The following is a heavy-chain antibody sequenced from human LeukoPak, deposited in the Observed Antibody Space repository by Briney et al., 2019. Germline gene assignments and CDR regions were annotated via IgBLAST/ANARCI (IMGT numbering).Heavy chain of an antibody. CDR3: AREVEMATSDAFDI. D-gene: IGHD5-24*01. Sequence: ASVKVSCKASGGTFSSYAISWVRHAPGQGLEWMGGIIPIFGTANYAQKFQGRVTITTDESTSTAYMELGSLRSEDTAVYYCAREVEMATSDAFDIWGQGTMVTVSS. J-gene: IGHJ3*02. CDR2: IIPIFGTA. V-gene: IGHV1-69*05. CDR1: GGTFSSYA.